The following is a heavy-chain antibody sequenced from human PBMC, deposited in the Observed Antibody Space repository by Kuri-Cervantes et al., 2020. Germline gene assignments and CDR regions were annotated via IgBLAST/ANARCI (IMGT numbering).Heavy chain of an antibody. J-gene: IGHJ4*02. CDR2: INPNNGDT. CDR1: GYTFTGHY. D-gene: IGHD1-1*01. Sequence: ASVKVSCEASGYTFTGHYVHWVRQAPGEGLEWMGWINPNNGDTKYAQKFQGRVTMTRDTSITTAYMELTSLRSDDAAVFYCARAGIRVPTSLDSWGQGTLVTVSS. CDR3: ARAGIRVPTSLDS. V-gene: IGHV1-2*02.